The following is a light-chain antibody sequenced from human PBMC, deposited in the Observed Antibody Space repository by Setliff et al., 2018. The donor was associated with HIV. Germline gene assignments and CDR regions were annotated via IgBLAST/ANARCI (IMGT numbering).Light chain of an antibody. Sequence: QSALTQPPSVSGAPGQRVTISCTGSRSNIGAGYDVQWYQQLPGTAPKLVMFGNSNRPSGVPDRSSDSKSGTSASLAISGLQAEDEADYYCQSYDSSLSGYVFGTGTKGTVL. CDR3: QSYDSSLSGYV. J-gene: IGLJ1*01. V-gene: IGLV1-40*01. CDR1: RSNIGAGYD. CDR2: GNS.